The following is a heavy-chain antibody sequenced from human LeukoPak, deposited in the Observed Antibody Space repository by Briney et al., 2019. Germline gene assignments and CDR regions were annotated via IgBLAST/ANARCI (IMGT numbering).Heavy chain of an antibody. CDR3: ARDYRVGTSGSDAFDI. J-gene: IGHJ3*02. D-gene: IGHD2-2*01. V-gene: IGHV3-53*01. CDR1: GFTVNNNY. CDR2: IYSGGST. Sequence: PGGSLRLSCAASGFTVNNNYMSWVRQAPGKGLEWVSVIYSGGSTYYADSVKGRFTISRDNSKNTLYLQMNSLRAEDTAVYYCARDYRVGTSGSDAFDIWGQGTMVTVSS.